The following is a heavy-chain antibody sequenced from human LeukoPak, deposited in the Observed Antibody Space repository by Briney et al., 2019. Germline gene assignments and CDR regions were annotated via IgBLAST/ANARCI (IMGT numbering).Heavy chain of an antibody. Sequence: PSGTLSLTCAVYGGSFSGYYWSWIRQPPGKGLEWIGEINHSGSTNYNPSLKSRVTISVDTSKNQFSLKLSSVTAADTAVYYCARGVGGGNKGYYFDYWGQGTLVTVSS. CDR1: GGSFSGYY. CDR3: ARGVGGGNKGYYFDY. CDR2: INHSGST. D-gene: IGHD1/OR15-1a*01. J-gene: IGHJ4*02. V-gene: IGHV4-34*01.